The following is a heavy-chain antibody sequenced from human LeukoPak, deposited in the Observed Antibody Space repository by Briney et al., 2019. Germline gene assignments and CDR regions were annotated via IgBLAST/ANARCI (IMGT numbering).Heavy chain of an antibody. CDR1: GFTFSNYW. J-gene: IGHJ2*01. D-gene: IGHD3-10*01. CDR3: ARGRGWYFDL. V-gene: IGHV3-74*01. CDR2: INSDGRII. Sequence: PGGSLRLSCAASGFTFSNYWMHWVRQVPGKGLVWVSHINSDGRIINYADSVKGRFTIPRDNAKNTLYLQMNSLRVEDTAVYYCARGRGWYFDLWGRGTLVTVSS.